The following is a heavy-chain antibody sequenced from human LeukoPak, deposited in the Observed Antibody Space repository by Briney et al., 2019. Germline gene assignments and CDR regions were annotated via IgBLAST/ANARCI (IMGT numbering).Heavy chain of an antibody. D-gene: IGHD2-2*01. Sequence: ASVKVSCKASGYTFTSYGISWVRQAPGQGLEWMGWISAYNGNTSYAQKLQGRVTMTTDTSTSTAYMELRSLRSDDTAVYYCARLGYCSSTSCYGNFDYWGQGTLVTVSS. CDR3: ARLGYCSSTSCYGNFDY. CDR1: GYTFTSYG. CDR2: ISAYNGNT. J-gene: IGHJ4*02. V-gene: IGHV1-18*01.